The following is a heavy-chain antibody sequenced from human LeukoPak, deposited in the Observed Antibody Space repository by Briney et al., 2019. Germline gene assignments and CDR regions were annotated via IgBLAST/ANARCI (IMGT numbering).Heavy chain of an antibody. CDR2: IKQDESEK. CDR3: ARDDDFWSGYRRYYYGMDV. J-gene: IGHJ6*02. CDR1: GFTFSSYW. V-gene: IGHV3-7*01. Sequence: GGSLRLSCAASGFTFSSYWMSWVRQAPGKGLEWVANIKQDESEKYYVDSVKGRFTISRDNAKNSLYLQMNSLRAEDTAVYYCARDDDFWSGYRRYYYGMDVWGQGTTVTVSS. D-gene: IGHD3-3*01.